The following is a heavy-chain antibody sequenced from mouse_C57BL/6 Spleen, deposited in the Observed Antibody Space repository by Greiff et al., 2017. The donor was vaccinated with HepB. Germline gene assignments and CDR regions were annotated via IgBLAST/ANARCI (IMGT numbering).Heavy chain of an antibody. Sequence: VQLQQSGAELVKPGASVQISCKASGYAFSSYWMNWVKQRPGKGLEWIGQIYPGDGDTNYNGKFKGKATLTADKSSSTAYMPLSSLTSEDSAVYFCARRIYYGFDYWGQGTTRTVSS. J-gene: IGHJ2*01. V-gene: IGHV1-80*01. CDR1: GYAFSSYW. CDR2: IYPGDGDT. CDR3: ARRIYYGFDY. D-gene: IGHD2-1*01.